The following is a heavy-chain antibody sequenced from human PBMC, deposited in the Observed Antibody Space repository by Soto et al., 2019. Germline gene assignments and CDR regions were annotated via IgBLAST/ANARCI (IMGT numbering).Heavy chain of an antibody. Sequence: SETLSLTCTVSGGSISSGGYYWSWIRQHPGKGLEWIGYIYYSGSTYYNPSLKSRVTISVDTSKNQFSLKLSSVTAADTAVYYCARDRYYSSGFDYWGQGTLVTVSS. V-gene: IGHV4-31*03. CDR1: GGSISSGGYY. CDR2: IYYSGST. D-gene: IGHD6-25*01. J-gene: IGHJ4*02. CDR3: ARDRYYSSGFDY.